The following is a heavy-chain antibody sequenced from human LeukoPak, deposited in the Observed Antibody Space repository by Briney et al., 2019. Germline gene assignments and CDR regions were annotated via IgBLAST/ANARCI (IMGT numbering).Heavy chain of an antibody. Sequence: SETLSLTCTVAGGSISSYYWSWIRQPAGKGLEWIGRIYTSGSTNYNPSLKSRVTMSGDTSKNQFSLKLSSVTAAHTAVYYCARHSSLISAHRVPIVVVPAAKRHYYYYMDVWGKGTTVTISS. J-gene: IGHJ6*03. CDR1: GGSISSYY. D-gene: IGHD2-2*01. CDR3: ARHSSLISAHRVPIVVVPAAKRHYYYYMDV. CDR2: IYTSGST. V-gene: IGHV4-4*07.